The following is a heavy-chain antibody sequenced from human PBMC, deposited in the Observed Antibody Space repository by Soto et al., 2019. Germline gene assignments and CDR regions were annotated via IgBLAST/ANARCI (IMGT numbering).Heavy chain of an antibody. J-gene: IGHJ6*02. D-gene: IGHD3-9*01. Sequence: ASVKVSCKASGYTFTSHAMHWVRQAPGQRLGWMGWINAGNGNTKYSQKFQGRVTITRDTSASTAYMELSSLRSEDTAVYYCARTVPIVRYFDWSEYYYCYGMDVWGQGTTVTVSS. CDR1: GYTFTSHA. V-gene: IGHV1-3*01. CDR2: INAGNGNT. CDR3: ARTVPIVRYFDWSEYYYCYGMDV.